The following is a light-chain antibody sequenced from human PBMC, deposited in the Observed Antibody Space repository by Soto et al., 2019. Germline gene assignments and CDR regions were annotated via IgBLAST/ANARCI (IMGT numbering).Light chain of an antibody. V-gene: IGKV1-39*01. CDR1: QSIANY. Sequence: DIQMTQSPSSLSASVEDRVTITCRASQSIANYLNWYQQKPGKAPKLLIYAASNLQSGVPSRFSGSGSGTDFTLTISSLQPEDFATYYCQQSYSTPYTFGQGTKLEIK. J-gene: IGKJ2*01. CDR2: AAS. CDR3: QQSYSTPYT.